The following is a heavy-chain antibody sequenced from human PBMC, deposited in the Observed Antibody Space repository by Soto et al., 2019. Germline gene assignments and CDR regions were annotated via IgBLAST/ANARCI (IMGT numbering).Heavy chain of an antibody. CDR2: IYHSGRT. CDR3: ASAGGLGAVAADY. D-gene: IGHD6-19*01. J-gene: IGHJ4*02. V-gene: IGHV4-30-2*01. Sequence: QLQLQESGSGLVKPSKTLSLTCAVPGASISSGGYSGSWIGQPPGKGLEWIGYIYHSGRTYYNPSLKSRVTISVDRSKNQFSLKLSSVTAADTAVYYCASAGGLGAVAADYWGQGTLVTVSS. CDR1: GASISSGGYS.